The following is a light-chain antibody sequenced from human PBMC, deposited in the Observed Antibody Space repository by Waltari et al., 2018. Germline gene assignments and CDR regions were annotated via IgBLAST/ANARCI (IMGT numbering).Light chain of an antibody. CDR1: RSNIGNNA. CDR2: ADG. J-gene: IGLJ2*01. CDR3: AAWDDSLKGVL. V-gene: IGLV1-36*01. Sequence: QSVLTQTPSVSEAPRQRVTISCSGSRSNIGNNAVNWYQQVPGKAPKLLDFADGLLPSGVSDRFSCSKSGTSASLAISGLRSEDEGVYFCAAWDDSLKGVLFGGGTKLTVL.